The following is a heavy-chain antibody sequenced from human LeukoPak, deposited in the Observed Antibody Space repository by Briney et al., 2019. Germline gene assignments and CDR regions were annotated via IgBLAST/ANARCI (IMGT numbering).Heavy chain of an antibody. CDR1: GYTFTGYY. Sequence: ASVKVSCKASGYTFTGYYMHWVRQALGQGLEWMGWINPNSGGTNYAQKFQGRVTMTRDTSISTAHMELSRLRSDDTAVYYCVKGSLGGFVDYWGQGTLVTVSS. CDR2: INPNSGGT. J-gene: IGHJ4*02. D-gene: IGHD1-26*01. CDR3: VKGSLGGFVDY. V-gene: IGHV1-2*02.